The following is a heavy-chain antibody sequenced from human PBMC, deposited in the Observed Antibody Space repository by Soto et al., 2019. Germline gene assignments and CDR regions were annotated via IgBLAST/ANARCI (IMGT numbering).Heavy chain of an antibody. CDR2: IIPNYETA. CDR1: GGSFNNYV. Sequence: QVQLVQSGAEVRKPGSSVKVSCEASGGSFNNYVISWLRQARGQGLKWMGGIIPNYETANYAQKFRGRLTITADRATNTAYMELNSLRPEDTATYYCARYWNAGTLYGAFDIWGQGTTVIVS. V-gene: IGHV1-69*06. J-gene: IGHJ3*02. CDR3: ARYWNAGTLYGAFDI. D-gene: IGHD4-17*01.